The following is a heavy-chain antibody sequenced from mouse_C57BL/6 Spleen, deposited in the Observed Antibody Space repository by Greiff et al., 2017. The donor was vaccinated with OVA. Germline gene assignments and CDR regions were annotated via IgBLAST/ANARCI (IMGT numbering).Heavy chain of an antibody. V-gene: IGHV1-18*01. Sequence: EVQLQQSGPELVKPGASVKISCKASGYNFTDYNMHWVKQSPGQSLEWIGDINPNNGGTISNQKFKGKATLTVDKSSSTAYLELRSLTSEDTAVYYCARFGGLTGGMDYWGQGTSVTVSS. CDR1: GYNFTDYN. D-gene: IGHD1-1*02. CDR2: INPNNGGT. CDR3: ARFGGLTGGMDY. J-gene: IGHJ4*01.